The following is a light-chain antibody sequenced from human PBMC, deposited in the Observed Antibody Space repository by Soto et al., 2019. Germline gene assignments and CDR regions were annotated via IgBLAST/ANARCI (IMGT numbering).Light chain of an antibody. CDR3: QQRANWPLT. J-gene: IGKJ1*01. Sequence: ETVLTQSPATLSLSPGDRVTLSCRASQSVGSYFAWYQQKPGQAPRLLIYDASNRATGIPARFSGSGSGTDFTLTISSLVPEDFAVYYCQQRANWPLTFGQGTRVEIK. CDR2: DAS. CDR1: QSVGSY. V-gene: IGKV3-11*01.